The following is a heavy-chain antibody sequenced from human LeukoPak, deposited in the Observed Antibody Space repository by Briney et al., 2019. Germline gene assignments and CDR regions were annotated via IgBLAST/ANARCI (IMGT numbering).Heavy chain of an antibody. Sequence: GSPRLSCAASGFTFSSYGMHWVRRAPGKGLEWVAVISYDGSNKYYADSAKCRFTISRDNSKNTLYLQMNRLRAEDTAVYYCAKAGGDSSGYYYSSPFDYWGQGTLVTVSS. D-gene: IGHD3-22*01. CDR2: ISYDGSNK. J-gene: IGHJ4*02. CDR3: AKAGGDSSGYYYSSPFDY. V-gene: IGHV3-30*18. CDR1: GFTFSSYG.